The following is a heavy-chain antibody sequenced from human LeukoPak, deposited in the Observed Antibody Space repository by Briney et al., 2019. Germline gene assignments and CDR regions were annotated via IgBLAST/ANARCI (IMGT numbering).Heavy chain of an antibody. D-gene: IGHD3-16*01. J-gene: IGHJ6*02. CDR2: IYYTGST. Sequence: PSETLSLTCSVSGGSIVSSSSYWGWIRQPPGTGLEWIGSIYYTGSTHYNPSLKSRVTISIDTSKNQFSLKLSSVTAADTAVYYCAKHVTSVSRLYPYYGTDVWGQGTSVTVSS. V-gene: IGHV4-39*01. CDR3: AKHVTSVSRLYPYYGTDV. CDR1: GGSIVSSSSY.